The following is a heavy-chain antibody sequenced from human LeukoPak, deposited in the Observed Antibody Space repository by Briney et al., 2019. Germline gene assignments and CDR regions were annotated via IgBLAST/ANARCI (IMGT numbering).Heavy chain of an antibody. CDR1: GYTFTSYD. J-gene: IGHJ6*03. CDR3: ARDRTPRPRRIAAAVPYYYYYMDV. V-gene: IGHV1-69*13. D-gene: IGHD6-13*01. Sequence: GASVKVSCKASGYTFTSYDITWVRQAPGQGLEWMGGIIPIFGTANYAQKFQGRVTITADESTSTAYMELSSLRSEDTAVYYCARDRTPRPRRIAAAVPYYYYYMDVWGKGTTVTVSS. CDR2: IIPIFGTA.